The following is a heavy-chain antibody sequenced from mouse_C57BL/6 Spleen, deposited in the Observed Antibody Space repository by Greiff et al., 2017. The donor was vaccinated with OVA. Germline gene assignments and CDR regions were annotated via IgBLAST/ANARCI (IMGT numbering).Heavy chain of an antibody. D-gene: IGHD1-1*01. J-gene: IGHJ2*01. V-gene: IGHV1-82*01. CDR1: GYAFSSSW. CDR3: AREGTTVVASFDY. CDR2: IYPGDGDT. Sequence: VQVVESGPELVKPGASVKISCKASGYAFSSSWMNWVKQRPGKGLEWIGRIYPGDGDTNYNGKFKGKATLTADKSSSTAYMQLSSLTSEDSAVYFCAREGTTVVASFDYWGQGTTLTVSS.